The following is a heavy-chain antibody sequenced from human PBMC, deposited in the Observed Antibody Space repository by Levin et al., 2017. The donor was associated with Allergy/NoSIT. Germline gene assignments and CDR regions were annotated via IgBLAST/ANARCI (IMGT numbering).Heavy chain of an antibody. CDR1: GYTYTSYW. CDR2: IYPGESDI. J-gene: IGHJ6*02. CDR3: VRGDCGGDCYSRFYGMDV. V-gene: IGHV5-51*01. D-gene: IGHD2-21*02. Sequence: NRGESLKISCKSSGYTYTSYWIGWVRQTPGKGLEWMGLIYPGESDIRYSPTFQGQVTISADKSISTAYLQWGSLKASDTGLYYCVRGDCGGDCYSRFYGMDVWGQGTTVTVSS.